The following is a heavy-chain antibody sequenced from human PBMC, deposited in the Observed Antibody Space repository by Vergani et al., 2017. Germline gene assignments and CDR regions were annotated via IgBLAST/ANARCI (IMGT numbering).Heavy chain of an antibody. J-gene: IGHJ3*02. CDR3: ARGKWELSFAFDI. Sequence: QVQLQESGPGLVKPSETLSLTCTVSGGSISSYYWSWIRQPPGKGLEWIGYIYYSGSTNYNPSLKSRVTISVETSKNQFSLKLSSVTAADTAVYYCARGKWELSFAFDIWGQGTMVTVSS. V-gene: IGHV4-59*01. CDR1: GGSISSYY. CDR2: IYYSGST. D-gene: IGHD1-26*01.